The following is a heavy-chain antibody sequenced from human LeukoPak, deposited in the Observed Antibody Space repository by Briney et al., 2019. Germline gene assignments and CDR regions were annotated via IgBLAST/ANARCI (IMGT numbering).Heavy chain of an antibody. CDR1: GFTFGDYA. V-gene: IGHV3-49*03. J-gene: IGHJ6*03. CDR2: IRSKAYGGTT. Sequence: PGGSLRLSCTASGFTFGDYAMSWFRQAPGKGLEWVGFIRSKAYGGTTEYAASVKGRFTISRDDSKSIAYLQMNSLKTEDTAVYYCTRDRQKYSSGWWSYYMDVWGKGTTVTVSS. D-gene: IGHD6-19*01. CDR3: TRDRQKYSSGWWSYYMDV.